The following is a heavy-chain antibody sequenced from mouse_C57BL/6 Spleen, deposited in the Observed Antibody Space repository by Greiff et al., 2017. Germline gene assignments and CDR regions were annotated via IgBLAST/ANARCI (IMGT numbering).Heavy chain of an antibody. V-gene: IGHV3-1*01. Sequence: EVQLQESGPGMVKPSQSLSLTCTVTGYSITSGYDWHWIRHLPGNKLEWMGYISYSGSTNYNPSLKNPISITHDTSKNHFFLKLNSVTKEDTATYCCTREGVGDYLDYWGQGTTLTVSS. CDR1: GYSITSGYD. CDR2: ISYSGST. D-gene: IGHD1-1*01. CDR3: TREGVGDYLDY. J-gene: IGHJ2*01.